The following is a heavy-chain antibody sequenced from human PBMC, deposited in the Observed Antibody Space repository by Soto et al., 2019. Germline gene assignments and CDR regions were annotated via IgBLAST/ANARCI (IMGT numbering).Heavy chain of an antibody. D-gene: IGHD2-2*02. CDR1: GYTFTSYG. J-gene: IGHJ6*03. CDR2: ISAYNGNT. V-gene: IGHV1-18*01. Sequence: ASVKVSCKASGYTFTSYGISWVRQAPGQGLEWMGWISAYNGNTSYAQKLQGRVTMTTDTSTSTAYMELRSLRSDDTAVYYCARDSIVVVPAAITMHYMDVWGKGTTVTVSS. CDR3: ARDSIVVVPAAITMHYMDV.